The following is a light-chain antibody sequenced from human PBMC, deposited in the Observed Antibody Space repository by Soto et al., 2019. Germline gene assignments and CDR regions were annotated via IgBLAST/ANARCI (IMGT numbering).Light chain of an antibody. CDR2: DAS. V-gene: IGKV1-5*01. Sequence: DIQFTQSPCTLSASVGGRVTIACRASQSVTDWLAWYQQKPGKAPKLLIYDASSLESGVPSRFSGSGSGTEFSLTISSLQPDDFATYYCQQYYHSCTFGQGTKVDIK. CDR3: QQYYHSCT. J-gene: IGKJ2*02. CDR1: QSVTDW.